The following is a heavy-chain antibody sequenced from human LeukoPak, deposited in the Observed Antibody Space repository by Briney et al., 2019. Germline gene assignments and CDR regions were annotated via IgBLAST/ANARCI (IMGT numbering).Heavy chain of an antibody. CDR1: GFTFSSYW. D-gene: IGHD6-6*01. Sequence: PGGSLRLPCAASGFTFSSYWMPWVRQAPGKGLVWVSRISTDGSSTNSADSVKGRLTISRDNAKNTLYLQMNSLRAEDTAVYYCVREYSSSSGRAFDIWGQGTMVTVSP. CDR3: VREYSSSSGRAFDI. V-gene: IGHV3-74*01. CDR2: ISTDGSST. J-gene: IGHJ3*02.